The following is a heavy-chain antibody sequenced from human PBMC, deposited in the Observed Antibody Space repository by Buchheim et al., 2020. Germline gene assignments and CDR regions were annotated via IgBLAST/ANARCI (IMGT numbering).Heavy chain of an antibody. J-gene: IGHJ4*02. CDR2: IYHSGST. D-gene: IGHD5-24*01. V-gene: IGHV4-4*02. CDR1: GGSISSSNW. CDR3: ARRKRRDDYNFDY. Sequence: QVRLQESGPGLVKPSGTLSLTCVVSGGSISSSNWWSWVRQSPEKGLEWIGEIYHSGSTSYNPSLKSRVTMSVDKSKNQFSLKLTSVTAADTAVYYCARRKRRDDYNFDYWGQGTL.